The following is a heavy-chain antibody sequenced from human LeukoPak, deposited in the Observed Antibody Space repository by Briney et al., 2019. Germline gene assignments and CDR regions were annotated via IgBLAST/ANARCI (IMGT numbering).Heavy chain of an antibody. J-gene: IGHJ4*02. V-gene: IGHV3-30-3*01. D-gene: IGHD5-18*01. CDR3: ASGYSFDY. Sequence: PGGSLRLSCAASGFTFSSYAMHWVRQAPGKGLEWVAVISYDGSNKYYADSVKGRFTISRDNSKNTLYLQMNSLRAEDTAVYYCASGYSFDYWGQGTLVTVSS. CDR1: GFTFSSYA. CDR2: ISYDGSNK.